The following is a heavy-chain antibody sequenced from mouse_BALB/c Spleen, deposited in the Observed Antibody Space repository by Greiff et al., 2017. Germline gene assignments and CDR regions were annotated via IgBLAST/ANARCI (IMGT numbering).Heavy chain of an antibody. CDR1: GFNIKDYY. CDR3: KPHYYGSSYAMDY. D-gene: IGHD1-1*01. CDR2: IDPENGDT. V-gene: IGHV14-4*02. J-gene: IGHJ4*01. Sequence: EVQVVESGAELVRSGASVKLSCTASGFNIKDYYMHWVKQRPEQGLEWIGWIDPENGDTEYAPKFQGKATMTADTSSNTAYLQLSSLTSEDTAVYYCKPHYYGSSYAMDYWGQGTSVTVSS.